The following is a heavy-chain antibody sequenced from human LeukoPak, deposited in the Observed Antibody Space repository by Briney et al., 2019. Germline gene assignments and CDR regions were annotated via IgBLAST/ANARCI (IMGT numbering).Heavy chain of an antibody. CDR3: ARVTEYSTAGMRY. D-gene: IGHD6-13*01. CDR1: GFPFSSYC. CDR2: IKQDGSKK. Sequence: GGSLRLSCVASGFPFSSYCMTWVRQAPGKGLEWVANIKQDGSKKSYVDSVKGRFTISRDNAKNTMYLQMNSLRAEDTALYYCARVTEYSTAGMRYWGQGIQVTVSS. V-gene: IGHV3-7*01. J-gene: IGHJ4*02.